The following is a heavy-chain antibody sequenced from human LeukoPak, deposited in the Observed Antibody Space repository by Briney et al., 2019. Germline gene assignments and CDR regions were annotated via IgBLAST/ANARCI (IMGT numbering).Heavy chain of an antibody. J-gene: IGHJ4*02. CDR2: IKSKTDGGTT. Sequence: GGSLRLSCAASGFAFSNAWMSWVRQAPGKGLEWVGRIKSKTDGGTTDYAAPVKGRFTISRDDSKNTLYLQMNSLKTEDTAVYYCTTDPLLLSRYYDSSGYYYSTDYWGQGTLVTVSS. CDR3: TTDPLLLSRYYDSSGYYYSTDY. V-gene: IGHV3-15*01. CDR1: GFAFSNAW. D-gene: IGHD3-22*01.